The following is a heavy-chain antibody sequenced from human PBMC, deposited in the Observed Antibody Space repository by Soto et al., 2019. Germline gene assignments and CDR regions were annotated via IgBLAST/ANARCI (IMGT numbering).Heavy chain of an antibody. V-gene: IGHV3-23*01. Sequence: GGSLRLSCAASGFTFSSYAMHWVRQAPGKGLEWVSAISGSCGSTYYADSVKGRFTISRDNSKNTLYLQMNSLRAEDTVVYYCAKDQRFMITRRSDAFDIWGQGTMVTVSS. CDR2: ISGSCGST. CDR3: AKDQRFMITRRSDAFDI. CDR1: GFTFSSYA. J-gene: IGHJ3*02. D-gene: IGHD3-16*01.